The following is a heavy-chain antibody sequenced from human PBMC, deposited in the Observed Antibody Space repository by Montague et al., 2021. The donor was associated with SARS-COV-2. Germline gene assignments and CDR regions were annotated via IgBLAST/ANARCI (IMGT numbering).Heavy chain of an antibody. CDR3: ARENTVTTFGGPYYIDS. CDR2: IYGSGST. J-gene: IGHJ4*02. Sequence: SETLSLTCIVSGNSVRSYYWSWIRQPPGKGLEWIGYIYGSGSTNXNPSLKSRVTISVDTSKNQFSLKLSSVTAADTAVYYCARENTVTTFGGPYYIDSWGQGTLVTVSA. V-gene: IGHV4-59*02. CDR1: GNSVRSYY. D-gene: IGHD4-17*01.